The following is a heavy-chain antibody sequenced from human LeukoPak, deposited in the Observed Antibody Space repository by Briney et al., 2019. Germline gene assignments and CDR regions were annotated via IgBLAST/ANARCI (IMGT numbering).Heavy chain of an antibody. J-gene: IGHJ6*03. Sequence: ASVKVSFTSSGYGFTSYGSSWWRQVPGQGLKWMGWISGYNGNTNYEQKPQGRVTMTTDTSTSTAYRALRSLRSDDTAVYYCAREGVRDPEYYDILTGYYVYYMDVWGKGTTVTVSS. CDR2: ISGYNGNT. D-gene: IGHD3-9*01. V-gene: IGHV1-18*01. CDR1: GYGFTSYG. CDR3: AREGVRDPEYYDILTGYYVYYMDV.